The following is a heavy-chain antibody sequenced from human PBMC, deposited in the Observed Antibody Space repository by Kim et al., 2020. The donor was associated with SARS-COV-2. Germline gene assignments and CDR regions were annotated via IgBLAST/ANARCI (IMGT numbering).Heavy chain of an antibody. J-gene: IGHJ6*02. D-gene: IGHD6-19*01. CDR3: ARDGREQWPPLYGMDV. CDR2: TYYRSKWYN. CDR1: GDSVSSNSAA. V-gene: IGHV6-1*01. Sequence: SQTLSLTCAISGDSVSSNSAAWNWIRQSPSRGLEWLGRTYYRSKWYNDYAVSVKRRITINPDTSKNQFSLQLNSVTPEDTAVYYCARDGREQWPPLYGMDVWGQGTTVTVSS.